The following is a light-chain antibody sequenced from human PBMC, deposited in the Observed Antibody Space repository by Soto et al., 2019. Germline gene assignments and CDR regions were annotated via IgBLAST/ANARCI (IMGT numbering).Light chain of an antibody. CDR2: DAS. J-gene: IGKJ4*01. CDR1: QDISNY. CDR3: QQYDNPLLT. V-gene: IGKV1-33*01. Sequence: DIQMTQSPSSLSASVGDRVTITCQASQDISNYLNWYQQKPGKAPKLLIYDASNLETGVPSRFSGSGSGRDFTFTISSLQPEDIATYYCQQYDNPLLTFGGGNKVEIK.